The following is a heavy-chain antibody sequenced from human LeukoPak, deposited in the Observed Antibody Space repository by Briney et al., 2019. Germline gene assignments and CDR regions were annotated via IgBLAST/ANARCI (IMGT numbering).Heavy chain of an antibody. CDR2: IYSGGST. Sequence: GGSLRLSCAASGFTVSSNYMSWVRQAPGKGLEWVSVIYSGGSTYYADSVKGRFTISRDNSKNTLYLQMNSLRAEDTAVYYCARETYYYDSSGYYYPPNYYYYYMDVWGKGTTVTISS. D-gene: IGHD3-22*01. J-gene: IGHJ6*03. CDR3: ARETYYYDSSGYYYPPNYYYYYMDV. V-gene: IGHV3-53*01. CDR1: GFTVSSNY.